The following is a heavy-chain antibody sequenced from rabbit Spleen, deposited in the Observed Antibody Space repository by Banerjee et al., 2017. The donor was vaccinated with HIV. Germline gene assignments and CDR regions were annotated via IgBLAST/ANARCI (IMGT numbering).Heavy chain of an antibody. CDR1: GVSFSGDSY. CDR3: ARGSAAMTMVITGYYLNL. D-gene: IGHD2-1*01. Sequence: QSLEESGGDLVKPGASLTLTCIASGVSFSGDSYMCWVRQAPGKGPEWIGCIYPDGSGSTAYASWAKGRFTISKTSSTTVTLQMTSLTAADTATYFCARGSAAMTMVITGYYLNLWGQGTLVTVS. V-gene: IGHV1S40*01. CDR2: IYPDGSGST. J-gene: IGHJ4*01.